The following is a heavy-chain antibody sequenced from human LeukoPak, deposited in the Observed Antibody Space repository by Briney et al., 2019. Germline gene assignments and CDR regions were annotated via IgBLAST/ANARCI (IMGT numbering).Heavy chain of an antibody. D-gene: IGHD2-15*01. CDR1: KFTFRNYD. CDR3: AKRQCSGFNCAFFDY. V-gene: IGHV3-23*01. J-gene: IGHJ4*02. Sequence: PGGSLRLSCAASKFTFRNYDMNWVRQAPGKGLEWVSAIFASGGTTYYADSVKGRFTISRDNSKNTLSLQMNSLGAEDTAVYYCAKRQCSGFNCAFFDYWGQGTLVTVSS. CDR2: IFASGGTT.